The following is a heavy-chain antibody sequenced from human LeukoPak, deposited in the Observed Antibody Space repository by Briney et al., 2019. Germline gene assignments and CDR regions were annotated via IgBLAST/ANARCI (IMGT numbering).Heavy chain of an antibody. J-gene: IGHJ4*02. CDR2: IIPIFGTA. D-gene: IGHD5-24*01. CDR3: ARDRRDGYITLDY. CDR1: VGTFSSYA. Sequence: ASVKVSCKASVGTFSSYAISWVGQAPGQGLEWMGGIIPIFGTANYAQKFQGRVTITADESTSTAYMELSSLRSEDTAVYYCARDRRDGYITLDYWGQGTLVTVSS. V-gene: IGHV1-69*13.